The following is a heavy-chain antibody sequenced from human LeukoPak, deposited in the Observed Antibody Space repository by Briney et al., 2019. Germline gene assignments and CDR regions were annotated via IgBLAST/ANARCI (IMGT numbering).Heavy chain of an antibody. J-gene: IGHJ5*02. V-gene: IGHV4-39*01. CDR3: ARPTRLSNNWFDP. CDR2: IYYSGST. Sequence: PSETLSLTCTVSGGSISSSSYYWGWIRQPPGKGLEWIGSIYYSGSTYYNPSLKSRVTISVDTSKNQFSLKLSSVTAADTAVYYCARPTRLSNNWFDPWGQGTLVTVSS. D-gene: IGHD2-2*01. CDR1: GGSISSSSYY.